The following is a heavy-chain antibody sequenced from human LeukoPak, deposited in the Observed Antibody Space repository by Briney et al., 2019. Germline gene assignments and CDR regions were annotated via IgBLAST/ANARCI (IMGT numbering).Heavy chain of an antibody. CDR1: GGSISSSSYY. Sequence: SETLSLTCTVSGGSISSSSYYWGWIRQPPGKGLEWIGSTYYSGSTYYNPSLKSRVTISVDTSKNQFSLKLSSVTAADTAVYYCARQEITFGGVIQNWGQGTLVTVSS. D-gene: IGHD3-16*01. J-gene: IGHJ4*02. V-gene: IGHV4-39*01. CDR3: ARQEITFGGVIQN. CDR2: TYYSGST.